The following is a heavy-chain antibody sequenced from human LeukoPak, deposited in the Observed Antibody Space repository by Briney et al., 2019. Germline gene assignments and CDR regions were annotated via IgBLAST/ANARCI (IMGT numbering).Heavy chain of an antibody. CDR2: INHSGST. V-gene: IGHV4-34*01. Sequence: SETLSHACAVYGGSFSGYYWSWIRQPPGKGLEWIGEINHSGSTNYNPSLKSRVTISVDTSKNQFSLKLSSVTAADTAVYYCASDYGGLDYWGQGTLVTVSS. J-gene: IGHJ4*02. CDR1: GGSFSGYY. D-gene: IGHD4-23*01. CDR3: ASDYGGLDY.